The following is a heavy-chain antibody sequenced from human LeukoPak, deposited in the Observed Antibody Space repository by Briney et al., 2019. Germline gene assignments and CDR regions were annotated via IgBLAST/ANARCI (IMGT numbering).Heavy chain of an antibody. Sequence: GASVKVSCKASGYTFTGYYMHWVRQAPGQGLEWMGWINPNSGGTNYARKFQGRVTMTRDTSISTAYMELSRLRSDDTAVYYCARDQNDFWSGHHYWGQGTLVTVSS. CDR3: ARDQNDFWSGHHY. J-gene: IGHJ4*02. V-gene: IGHV1-2*02. CDR2: INPNSGGT. CDR1: GYTFTGYY. D-gene: IGHD3-3*01.